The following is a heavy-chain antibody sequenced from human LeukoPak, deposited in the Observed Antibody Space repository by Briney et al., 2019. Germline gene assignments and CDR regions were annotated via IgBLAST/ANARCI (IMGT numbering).Heavy chain of an antibody. J-gene: IGHJ3*02. CDR1: GGSISSYY. CDR3: ARHAYSSRGDGAFDI. D-gene: IGHD6-13*01. Sequence: SETLSLTCAVSGGSISSYYWSWIRQPPGKGLEWIGYIYYSGSTNYNPSLKSRVTISVDTSKNEFSLKLNSVTAADTAVYYCARHAYSSRGDGAFDIWDQGTMVTVSS. V-gene: IGHV4-59*08. CDR2: IYYSGST.